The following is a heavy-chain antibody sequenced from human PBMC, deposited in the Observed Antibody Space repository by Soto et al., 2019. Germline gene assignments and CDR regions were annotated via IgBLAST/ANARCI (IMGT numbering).Heavy chain of an antibody. V-gene: IGHV1-2*04. CDR2: INPDTGGA. D-gene: IGHD6-6*01. Sequence: GASVKVSCKASRYTFTGYYMHWVRQAPGQGLEWLGWINPDTGGANYAQKFQGWVTMTRDTSISTAYMELNRLRSDDTAVYYCARGGRSSSAPFDYWGQGTLVTVSS. CDR3: ARGGRSSSAPFDY. CDR1: RYTFTGYY. J-gene: IGHJ4*02.